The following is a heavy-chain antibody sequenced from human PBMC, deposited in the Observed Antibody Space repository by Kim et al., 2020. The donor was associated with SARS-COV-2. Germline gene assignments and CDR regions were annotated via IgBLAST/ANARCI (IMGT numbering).Heavy chain of an antibody. CDR1: GYTFTSYA. J-gene: IGHJ4*02. Sequence: ASVKVSCKASGYTFTSYAMHWVRQAPGQRLEWMGWINAGNGNTKYSQKFQGRVTITRDTSASTAYMELSSLRSEDTAVYYCARDSLPAHRCSGGSCHLSWGQGTLVTVSS. CDR3: ARDSLPAHRCSGGSCHLS. V-gene: IGHV1-3*01. CDR2: INAGNGNT. D-gene: IGHD2-15*01.